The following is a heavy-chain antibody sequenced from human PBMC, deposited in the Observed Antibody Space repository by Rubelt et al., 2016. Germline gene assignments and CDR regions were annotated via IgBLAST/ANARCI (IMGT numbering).Heavy chain of an antibody. CDR2: VSYDGSNK. D-gene: IGHD6-13*01. Sequence: PGRSLRLSCAASGFTLSSYAMHWVRQAPGKGLEWVAVVSYDGSNKYYADSVKGRFTISRDNSKNTLYLQMNSLRAEDTAVYYCARDYSSRWTYCFDHWGQGSVVTVSS. CDR3: ARDYSSRWTYCFDH. CDR1: GFTLSSYA. J-gene: IGHJ4*02. V-gene: IGHV3-30*04.